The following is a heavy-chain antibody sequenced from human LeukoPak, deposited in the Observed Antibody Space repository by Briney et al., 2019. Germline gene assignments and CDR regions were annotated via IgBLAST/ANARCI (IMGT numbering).Heavy chain of an antibody. D-gene: IGHD1-7*01. CDR3: ARAPSITGTTPPGY. Sequence: GASVKVSCKASGYTFTSYDINWVRQATGQGLEWMGWMNPNSGNTGYAQKFQGRVTMTRNTSISTAYMEQSSLRSEDTAVYYCARAPSITGTTPPGYWGQGTLVTVSS. CDR1: GYTFTSYD. V-gene: IGHV1-8*01. CDR2: MNPNSGNT. J-gene: IGHJ4*02.